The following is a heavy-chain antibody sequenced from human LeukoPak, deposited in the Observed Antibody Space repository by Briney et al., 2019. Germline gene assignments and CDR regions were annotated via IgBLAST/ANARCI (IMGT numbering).Heavy chain of an antibody. Sequence: PGGSLRLSCAASGFTFSSYAMHWVRQAPGKGLEWVAVISYDGSNKYYADSVKGRFTISRDNSKNTLYLQMNSLRAEDTAVYYCARLCSGGSCYFDYWGQGTLVTVSS. J-gene: IGHJ4*02. V-gene: IGHV3-30-3*01. CDR2: ISYDGSNK. D-gene: IGHD2-15*01. CDR3: ARLCSGGSCYFDY. CDR1: GFTFSSYA.